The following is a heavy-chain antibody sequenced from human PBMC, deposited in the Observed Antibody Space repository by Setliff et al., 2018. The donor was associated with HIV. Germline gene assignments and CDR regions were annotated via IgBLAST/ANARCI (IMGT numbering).Heavy chain of an antibody. V-gene: IGHV4-39*07. Sequence: KPSETLSLTCTVSGGPINSGSYYWSWIRQPPGKGLEWIGEINHSGSTSYNPSLKSRVTISVDTSKNQFSLKLDSITAADTAIYFCARVRDPNWNYDMDVWGQGTTVTVSS. CDR3: ARVRDPNWNYDMDV. CDR2: INHSGST. CDR1: GGPINSGSYY. D-gene: IGHD1-1*01. J-gene: IGHJ6*03.